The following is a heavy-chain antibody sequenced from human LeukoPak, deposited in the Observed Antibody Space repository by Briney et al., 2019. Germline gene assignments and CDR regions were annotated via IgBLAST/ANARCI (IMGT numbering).Heavy chain of an antibody. CDR2: ISGSGGST. V-gene: IGHV3-23*01. CDR3: AKDSGSWPPDWFDP. J-gene: IGHJ5*02. CDR1: GFTFSSYA. Sequence: GGSLRLSCAACGFTFSSYAMSWVRQAPGKGLEWVSAISGSGGSTYYADSAKGRFAISRDNFKNTLYLQMNSLRAEDTAVYYCAKDSGSWPPDWFDPWGQGTLVTVS. D-gene: IGHD2-15*01.